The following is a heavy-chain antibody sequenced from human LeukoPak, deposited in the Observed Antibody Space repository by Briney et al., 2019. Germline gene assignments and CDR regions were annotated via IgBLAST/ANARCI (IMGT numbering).Heavy chain of an antibody. V-gene: IGHV3-74*01. CDR2: INSDGSST. CDR3: ARARNDYDSNGFSFLDY. D-gene: IGHD3-22*01. J-gene: IGHJ4*02. Sequence: GGSLRLSCAASGFTFSSYWMHWVRQAPGKGLVWVSRINSDGSSTSYADSVKGRFTISRDNAKNTLSLQMNSLRAEDTAVYYCARARNDYDSNGFSFLDYWGQGTLVTVSS. CDR1: GFTFSSYW.